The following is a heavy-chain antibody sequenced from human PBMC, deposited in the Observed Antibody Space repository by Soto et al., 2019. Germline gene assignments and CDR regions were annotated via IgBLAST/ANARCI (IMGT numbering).Heavy chain of an antibody. V-gene: IGHV3-23*01. D-gene: IGHD3-3*01. J-gene: IGHJ5*02. CDR2: ISGSGGST. Sequence: EVQLLESGGGLVQPGGSLRLSCAASGFTFSRYVMSWVRQAPGKGLEWVSTISGSGGSTYYADSVKGRFTISRDNFKNTLYLQMNSLRAEDTAVYYCAKDADWSGYFEYWFDLWGQGTLVTVSS. CDR3: AKDADWSGYFEYWFDL. CDR1: GFTFSRYV.